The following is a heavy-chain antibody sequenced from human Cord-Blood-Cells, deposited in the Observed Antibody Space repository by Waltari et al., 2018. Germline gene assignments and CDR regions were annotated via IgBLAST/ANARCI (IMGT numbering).Heavy chain of an antibody. Sequence: EVQLVESGGGLVQPGGSLRLSCAASGFTFSSYWMSWVRQAPGKGLEGVANKKQDGSEKYYVDSVKGRFTIARDNAKNSLYLQMNSLRAEDTAVYYCARDFGWNAVDYWGQGTLVTVSS. CDR3: ARDFGWNAVDY. J-gene: IGHJ4*02. CDR1: GFTFSSYW. D-gene: IGHD1-1*01. CDR2: KKQDGSEK. V-gene: IGHV3-7*01.